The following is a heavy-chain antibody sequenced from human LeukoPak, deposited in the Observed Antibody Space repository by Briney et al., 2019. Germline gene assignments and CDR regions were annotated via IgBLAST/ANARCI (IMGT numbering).Heavy chain of an antibody. CDR3: AADLSNPRMGASYLDS. CDR1: GFTSTNFA. V-gene: IGHV1-58*01. CDR2: IIVGSGAT. J-gene: IGHJ4*02. Sequence: SVKVSCKASGFTSTNFAVQWVRQARGQRLERIGWIIVGSGATKCAQDFQERVTITRDLSTSTLYMELRSLTSEDTAVYYCAADLSNPRMGASYLDSWGQGTLVTVSS. D-gene: IGHD3-16*01.